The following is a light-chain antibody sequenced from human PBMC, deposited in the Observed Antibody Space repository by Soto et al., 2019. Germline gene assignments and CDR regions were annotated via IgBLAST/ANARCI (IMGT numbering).Light chain of an antibody. CDR3: GTWDTSLSAVV. CDR1: SSNIGNNF. V-gene: IGLV1-51*01. Sequence: QSVLTQPPSVSAAPEQKVTISCSGSSSNIGNNFVSWYQQLPGTAPKLLIYDNNKRSSGIPDRFSGSKSGTSATLGITGLQTGDEADYYCGTWDTSLSAVVFGGGTKLTVL. CDR2: DNN. J-gene: IGLJ2*01.